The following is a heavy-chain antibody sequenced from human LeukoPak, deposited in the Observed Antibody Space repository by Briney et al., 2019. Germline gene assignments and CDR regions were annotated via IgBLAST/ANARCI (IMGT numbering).Heavy chain of an antibody. J-gene: IGHJ4*02. CDR2: IDTDGSNT. D-gene: IGHD2-21*01. CDR1: GFTFSNYW. CDR3: ARDAAYCGGDCYLFDY. V-gene: IGHV3-74*01. Sequence: GGSLRLSCGVSGFTFSNYWMHWVRQAPGKGLVWVSRIDTDGSNTRYADSVKGRFTISRDNAKNTLYLQMNSLRAEDTAVYFCARDAAYCGGDCYLFDYWGQGALVTVSS.